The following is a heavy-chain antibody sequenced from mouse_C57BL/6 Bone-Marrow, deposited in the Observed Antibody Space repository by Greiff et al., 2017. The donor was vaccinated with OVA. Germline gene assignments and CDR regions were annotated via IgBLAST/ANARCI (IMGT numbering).Heavy chain of an antibody. CDR2: IDPGSGNT. J-gene: IGHJ4*01. V-gene: IGHV1-66*01. CDR1: GFNIKDDY. Sequence: VKLQQSGAELVRPGASVKLSCTASGFNIKDDYMHWVKQRPEQGLEWIGWIDPGSGNTKYNEKFKGKATLTADTSSSTAYMQLSSLTSEDSAVYYCARGDSNGYAMDYWGQGTSVTVSS. D-gene: IGHD2-5*01. CDR3: ARGDSNGYAMDY.